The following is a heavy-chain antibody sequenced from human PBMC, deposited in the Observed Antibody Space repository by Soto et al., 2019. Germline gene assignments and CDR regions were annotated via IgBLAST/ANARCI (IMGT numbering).Heavy chain of an antibody. Sequence: GGSLRLSCAAPGFPFSSFGIHWVRQAPGKGPEWVAFISYDGNNKYYADSVKGRFSISRDNSKNTLYLQINSLRAEDTAVYFCARDQYGSGPQYFAYWGQGTQVTVSS. J-gene: IGHJ4*02. V-gene: IGHV3-30*03. CDR2: ISYDGNNK. D-gene: IGHD6-19*01. CDR3: ARDQYGSGPQYFAY. CDR1: GFPFSSFG.